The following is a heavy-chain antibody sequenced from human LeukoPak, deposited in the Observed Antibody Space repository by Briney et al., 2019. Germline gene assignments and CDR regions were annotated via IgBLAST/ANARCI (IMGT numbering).Heavy chain of an antibody. CDR2: INCNSGGT. J-gene: IGHJ4*02. Sequence: ASVKVSCMASGYTFTDYYMHWVRQAPGQGLEWMGWINCNSGGTKYAQKFQGRVTMTRDTSISTAYMELSGLRSDDTAVYYCAGANWAAGVTFDNWGQGTLVTVSS. CDR3: AGANWAAGVTFDN. CDR1: GYTFTDYY. D-gene: IGHD7-27*01. V-gene: IGHV1-2*02.